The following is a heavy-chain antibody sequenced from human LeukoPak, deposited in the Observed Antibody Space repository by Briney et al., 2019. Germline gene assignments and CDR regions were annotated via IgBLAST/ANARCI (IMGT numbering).Heavy chain of an antibody. Sequence: AAVKVSFKPSGYTFTDYYMHWVRQAPGQGLEWMGWINPNSGGTNYAQDFHGRVTMTRDTSISTAYMELSRLRSVTAADTAVYYCARREYSSSSGSDYFDYWGQGTLVTVSS. CDR2: INPNSGGT. J-gene: IGHJ4*02. D-gene: IGHD6-6*01. CDR3: ARREYSSSSGSDYFDY. CDR1: GYTFTDYY. V-gene: IGHV1-2*02.